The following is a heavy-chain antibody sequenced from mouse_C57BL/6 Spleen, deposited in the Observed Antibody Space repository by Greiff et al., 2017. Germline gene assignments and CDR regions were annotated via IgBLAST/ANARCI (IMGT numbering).Heavy chain of an antibody. J-gene: IGHJ1*03. CDR2: ISSGSSTI. CDR3: ATYYSNGDWYFDV. D-gene: IGHD2-5*01. V-gene: IGHV5-17*01. Sequence: VQLQQSGGGLVKPGGSLKLSCAASGFTFSDYGMHWVRQAPEKGLEWVAYISSGSSTIYYADTVKGRFTISRDNAKNTLFLQMTSLRSEDTAMYYCATYYSNGDWYFDVWGTGTTVTVSS. CDR1: GFTFSDYG.